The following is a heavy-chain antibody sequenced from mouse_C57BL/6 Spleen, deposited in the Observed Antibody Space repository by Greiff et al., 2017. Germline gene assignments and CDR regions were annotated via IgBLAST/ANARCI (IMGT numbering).Heavy chain of an antibody. D-gene: IGHD2-2*01. Sequence: QVQLQQSGPELVKPGASVKISCKASGYAFSSSWMNWVKQRPGKGLEWIGRIYPGDGDTNYNGKFKGKATLTAAKSSSTAYMQLSSLTSEDSTVYFGESRRFMVTRPYWYFDVWGTGTTVTVSS. V-gene: IGHV1-82*01. CDR2: IYPGDGDT. CDR1: GYAFSSSW. J-gene: IGHJ1*03. CDR3: ESRRFMVTRPYWYFDV.